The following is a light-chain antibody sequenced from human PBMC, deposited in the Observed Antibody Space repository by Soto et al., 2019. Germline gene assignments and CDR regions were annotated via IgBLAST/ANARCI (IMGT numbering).Light chain of an antibody. CDR3: QQYGSSPLT. Sequence: EIVLTQSPGTLSLSPGERATLSRRASQSVSSSYLAWYQQKPGQAPRLLIYGASSSATGIPDRFSGSGSGTDFTLTISRLEPEDFAVYYCQQYGSSPLTFGGGTKVEIK. CDR2: GAS. V-gene: IGKV3-20*01. J-gene: IGKJ4*01. CDR1: QSVSSSY.